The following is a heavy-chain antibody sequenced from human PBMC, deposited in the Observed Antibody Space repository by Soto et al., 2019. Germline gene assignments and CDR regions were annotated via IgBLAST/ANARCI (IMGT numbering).Heavy chain of an antibody. CDR3: ARRGGALGY. J-gene: IGHJ4*02. CDR1: GFTVSSYA. V-gene: IGHV3-23*01. D-gene: IGHD3-16*01. CDR2: ITGSGSTT. Sequence: EVQLMESGGGLVQPGGSLRLSCAASGFTVSSYAMSWVRQAPGKGLEWVSVITGSGSTTYYADSVKGLFTISRDNSKNTLYLRMNSLRAENTAVYYCARRGGALGYWGQGTLVSVSS.